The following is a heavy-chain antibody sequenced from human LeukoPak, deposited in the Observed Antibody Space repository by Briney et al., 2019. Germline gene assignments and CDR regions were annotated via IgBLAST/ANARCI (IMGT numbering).Heavy chain of an antibody. J-gene: IGHJ4*02. V-gene: IGHV4-39*01. CDR1: GGSLSSSSYY. Sequence: SETLSLTCTVSGGSLSSSSYYWGWIRQPPGTGLEWIGSIYYSGSTYYNPSLKSRVTISVDTSKNQFSLKLSSVTAADTAVYYCARPYYYDSSGLFDYWGQGTLVTVSS. CDR3: ARPYYYDSSGLFDY. CDR2: IYYSGST. D-gene: IGHD3-22*01.